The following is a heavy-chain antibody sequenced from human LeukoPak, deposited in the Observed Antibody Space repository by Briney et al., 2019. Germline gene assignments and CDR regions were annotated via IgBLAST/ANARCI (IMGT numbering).Heavy chain of an antibody. CDR1: GFTFSSYA. V-gene: IGHV3-30-3*01. J-gene: IGHJ6*03. Sequence: GGSLRLSCAASGFTFSSYAMHWVRQAPGKGLEWVAVISYDGSNKYYADSVKGRFTISRDNSKNTLYLQMNSLRAEDTAVYYCASPRRSSSWLGGSYYYYMDVWGKGTTVTVSS. CDR2: ISYDGSNK. D-gene: IGHD6-13*01. CDR3: ASPRRSSSWLGGSYYYYMDV.